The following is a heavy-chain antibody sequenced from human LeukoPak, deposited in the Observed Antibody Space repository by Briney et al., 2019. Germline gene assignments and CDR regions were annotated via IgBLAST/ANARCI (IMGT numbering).Heavy chain of an antibody. CDR1: GLTFDDYA. V-gene: IGHV3-9*01. D-gene: IGHD7-27*01. CDR2: ISWNSGSI. Sequence: PGRSLRLSCAASGLTFDDYAMHWVRQAPGKGLEWVSGISWNSGSIGYADSVKGRFTISRDNAKNSLYLQMNSLRAEDTALYYCAKDGTGNLYYFGYWGQGTLVTVSS. CDR3: AKDGTGNLYYFGY. J-gene: IGHJ4*02.